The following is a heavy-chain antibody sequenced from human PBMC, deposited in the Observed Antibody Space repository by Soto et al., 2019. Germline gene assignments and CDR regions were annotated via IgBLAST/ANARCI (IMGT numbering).Heavy chain of an antibody. Sequence: GESLKISCKGSGYMFTSHWIGWVRQMPGKGLEWLGIIYPSDSYTNYSPSFQGHVTISADKSISTAYLQWSSLKASDTAMYYCARRPYDSSGYYSLAFDIWGQGTMVTVSS. V-gene: IGHV5-10-1*01. CDR3: ARRPYDSSGYYSLAFDI. CDR1: GYMFTSHW. CDR2: IYPSDSYT. D-gene: IGHD3-22*01. J-gene: IGHJ3*02.